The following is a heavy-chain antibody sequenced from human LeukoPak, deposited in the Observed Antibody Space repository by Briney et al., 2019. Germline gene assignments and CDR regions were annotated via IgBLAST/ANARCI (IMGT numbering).Heavy chain of an antibody. D-gene: IGHD1/OR15-1a*01. Sequence: GGSLRLSCAASGSTFSSYWMSWVRQAPGKGLEWVANIKQDGSEKYYVDSVKGRFTISRDNAKNSLYLQMNSLRAEDTAVYYCARVEQLPRCGMDVWGQGTTVTVSS. CDR2: IKQDGSEK. J-gene: IGHJ6*02. V-gene: IGHV3-7*01. CDR3: ARVEQLPRCGMDV. CDR1: GSTFSSYW.